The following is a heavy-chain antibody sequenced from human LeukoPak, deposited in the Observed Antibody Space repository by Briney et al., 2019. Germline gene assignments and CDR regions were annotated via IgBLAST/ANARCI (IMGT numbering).Heavy chain of an antibody. D-gene: IGHD6-19*01. J-gene: IGHJ4*02. CDR2: IKHSGST. CDR3: ARIRYRWLVLY. Sequence: SETLSLTCAVYGGSFSGDYWSGIRQPPGKGLEWIGEIKHSGSTNYNPSLKSRVTISVDTSKTQFSLKLSSVTAADTAVYYSARIRYRWLVLYWGQGTLVTVSS. V-gene: IGHV4-34*01. CDR1: GGSFSGDY.